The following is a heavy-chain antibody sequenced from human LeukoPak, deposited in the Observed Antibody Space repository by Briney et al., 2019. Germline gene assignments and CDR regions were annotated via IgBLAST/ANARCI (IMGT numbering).Heavy chain of an antibody. CDR2: IYYSGSP. CDR1: GGSISSSSYY. CDR3: ARRARYSSGWLYYYYMDV. Sequence: TSETLSLTCTVSGGSISSSSYYWGWIRQPPGKGLVWIGSIYYSGSPYHNPSLKRRVTISVDTSKNQFSLKLSSVTAADTAVYYCARRARYSSGWLYYYYMDVWGKGTTVTVSS. J-gene: IGHJ6*03. D-gene: IGHD6-19*01. V-gene: IGHV4-39*01.